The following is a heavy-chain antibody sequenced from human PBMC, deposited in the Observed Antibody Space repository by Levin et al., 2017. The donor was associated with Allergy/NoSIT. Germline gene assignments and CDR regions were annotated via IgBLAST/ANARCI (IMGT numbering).Heavy chain of an antibody. J-gene: IGHJ4*02. CDR3: ARDLSFATDWPAY. CDR1: GFTLSSYG. Sequence: GESLKISCAVSGFTLSSYGMHWVRQAPGKGLEWVAFIWFDGSKTYYGDSVKGRFSISRDSFKLYLQMNSLRDEDTAVYYCARDLSFATDWPAYWGQGTLVTVSS. V-gene: IGHV3-33*01. CDR2: IWFDGSKT. D-gene: IGHD3-9*01.